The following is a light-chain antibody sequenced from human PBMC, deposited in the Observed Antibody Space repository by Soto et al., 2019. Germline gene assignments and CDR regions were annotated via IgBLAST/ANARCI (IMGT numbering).Light chain of an antibody. CDR2: DNN. J-gene: IGLJ2*01. CDR1: SSNIGNNY. Sequence: QSVLTQPPSVSAAPGQKVTISCSGSSSNIGNNYVSWYQQLPGTAPKLLIYDNNKRPSGIPDRFSGSKSGTSATLGITGLQTGDEADYYCGTWDSSLNVAGFGGGTKVTVL. CDR3: GTWDSSLNVAG. V-gene: IGLV1-51*01.